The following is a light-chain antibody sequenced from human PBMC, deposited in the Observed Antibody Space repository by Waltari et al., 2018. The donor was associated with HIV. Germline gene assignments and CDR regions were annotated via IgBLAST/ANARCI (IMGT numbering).Light chain of an antibody. J-gene: IGLJ3*02. CDR3: AAWDDSLSGWV. CDR1: SSNIGITF. Sequence: QSVLTQPPSASGTPGQRVTISCSGSSSNIGITFVSWYQHLPGTAPNVLIYKNTQRPSGVPDRFSGAKSATSASLAISGLRSEDEADYYCAAWDDSLSGWVFGGGTQLTVL. V-gene: IGLV1-47*01. CDR2: KNT.